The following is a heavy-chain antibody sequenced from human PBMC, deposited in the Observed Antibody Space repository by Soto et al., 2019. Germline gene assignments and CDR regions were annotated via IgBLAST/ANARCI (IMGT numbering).Heavy chain of an antibody. V-gene: IGHV4-4*02. Sequence: QVQLQESGPGLVKPSGTLSLTCAVSGGSISSSNWWSWVRQPPGKGLEWIGEIYHSGSTNYNPSLKSRVTISVDKSNNHFSLKLSSVTAADTAVYYCARVSGSYYYGMDVWGQGTTVTVSS. CDR3: ARVSGSYYYGMDV. D-gene: IGHD1-26*01. J-gene: IGHJ6*02. CDR2: IYHSGST. CDR1: GGSISSSNW.